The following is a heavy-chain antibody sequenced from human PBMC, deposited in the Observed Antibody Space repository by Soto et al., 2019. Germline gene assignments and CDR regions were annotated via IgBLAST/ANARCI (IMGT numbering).Heavy chain of an antibody. D-gene: IGHD7-27*01. V-gene: IGHV4-39*01. CDR3: ARMGKNWENYFDY. J-gene: IGHJ4*02. Sequence: SETLSLTCTVSGGSISSSSYYWGWIRQPPGKGLEWIGSIYYSGSTYYNPSLKSRVTISVDTSKNQFSLKLSSVTAADTAVYYCARMGKNWENYFDYWGQGTLVTVSS. CDR1: GGSISSSSYY. CDR2: IYYSGST.